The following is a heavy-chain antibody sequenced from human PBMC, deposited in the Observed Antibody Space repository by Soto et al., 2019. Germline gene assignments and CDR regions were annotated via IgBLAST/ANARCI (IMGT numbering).Heavy chain of an antibody. V-gene: IGHV1-18*01. Sequence: QVQLVQSGAEVKKPGASVKVSCKASGYTFTSYGISWVLQAPGQGLEWMGWISAYNGNTKYAQKLQGRVTMTTDTYTGTGYMELRSLRAVDTAVYYCAREPNYFDYWGQGTLVTVSS. CDR1: GYTFTSYG. J-gene: IGHJ4*02. CDR2: ISAYNGNT. CDR3: AREPNYFDY.